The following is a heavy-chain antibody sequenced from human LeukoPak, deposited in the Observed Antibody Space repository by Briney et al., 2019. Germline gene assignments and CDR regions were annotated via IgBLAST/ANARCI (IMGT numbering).Heavy chain of an antibody. CDR3: ARLSKDTVVLPAAMAHYFDY. Sequence: SQTLSLTCTVSGGSISGYYWSWIRQPPGKGLQFLGYIHYTGSTNYNPSLESRVTLSVDTSKNQFSLKLRSVTAADTAVYYCARLSKDTVVLPAAMAHYFDYWGQGTLVTVSS. D-gene: IGHD2-2*01. CDR1: GGSISGYY. CDR2: IHYTGST. J-gene: IGHJ4*02. V-gene: IGHV4-59*08.